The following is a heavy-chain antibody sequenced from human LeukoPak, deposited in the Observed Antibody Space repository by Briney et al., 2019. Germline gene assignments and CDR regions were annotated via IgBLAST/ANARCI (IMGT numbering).Heavy chain of an antibody. D-gene: IGHD6-19*01. V-gene: IGHV1-2*02. Sequence: AASVKVSCKASGYTFTGYYMHWVRQAPGQGLEWMGWINPNSGGTNYAQKFQGRVTMTRDTSISTAYMELSRLRSDDTAVHYCARAVSIGSGWYSQFDYWGQGTLVTVSS. CDR1: GYTFTGYY. CDR2: INPNSGGT. CDR3: ARAVSIGSGWYSQFDY. J-gene: IGHJ4*02.